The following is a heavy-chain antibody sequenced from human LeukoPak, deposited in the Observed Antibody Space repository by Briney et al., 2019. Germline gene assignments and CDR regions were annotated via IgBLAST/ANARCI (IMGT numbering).Heavy chain of an antibody. J-gene: IGHJ4*02. V-gene: IGHV4-59*01. CDR1: GGSISGYY. Sequence: SETLSLTCTVPGGSISGYYWNWIRQPPGKGLEWIGYIYYSGSTNYNPSLKSRVTASLDTSKNQFSLKLSSVTAADTAVYYCARAQPDSVWGSYPRYFDYWGQGTLVTVSS. CDR2: IYYSGST. CDR3: ARAQPDSVWGSYPRYFDY. D-gene: IGHD3-16*01.